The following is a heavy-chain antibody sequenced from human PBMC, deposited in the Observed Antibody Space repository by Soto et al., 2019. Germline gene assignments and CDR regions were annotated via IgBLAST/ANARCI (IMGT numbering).Heavy chain of an antibody. CDR2: FDPEDGET. CDR1: GYTLTELS. CDR3: ATDLGGGIAAAGNYFGY. Sequence: ASVKVSCKVSGYTLTELSMHWVRQAPGKGLEWMGGFDPEDGETIYAQKFQGRVTMTEDTSTDTAYMELSSLRSEDTAVYYCATDLGGGIAAAGNYFGYWGQGTLVTVSS. J-gene: IGHJ4*02. V-gene: IGHV1-24*01. D-gene: IGHD6-13*01.